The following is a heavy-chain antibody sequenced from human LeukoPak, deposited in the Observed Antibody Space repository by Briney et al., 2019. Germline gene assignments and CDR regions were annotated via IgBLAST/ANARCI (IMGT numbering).Heavy chain of an antibody. CDR1: GFTFSSYG. CDR2: ISYDGSNK. V-gene: IGHV3-30*18. J-gene: IGHJ4*02. CDR3: AKDGYNPAADY. Sequence: PGGSLRLSCAASGFTFSSYGMHWVRQAPGKGLEWVAVISYDGSNKYYADSVKGRFTISRDNSKNTLYLQMNSLRAEDTAVYYCAKDGYNPAADYWGQGTLVTVSS. D-gene: IGHD5-24*01.